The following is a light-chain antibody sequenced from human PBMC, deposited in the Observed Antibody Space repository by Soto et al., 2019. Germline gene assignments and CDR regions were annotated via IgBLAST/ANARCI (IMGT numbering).Light chain of an antibody. Sequence: QSVLTQPASVSGSPGQSITISCSGTSSDLGTYNYVSWYQQHPGKAPKLMIYEVNNRPSGVSNRFSGSKSGNTASLTISGLQAEDEADYYCSSFTTIGTWVFGGGTKLTVL. CDR1: SSDLGTYNY. V-gene: IGLV2-14*01. J-gene: IGLJ3*02. CDR2: EVN. CDR3: SSFTTIGTWV.